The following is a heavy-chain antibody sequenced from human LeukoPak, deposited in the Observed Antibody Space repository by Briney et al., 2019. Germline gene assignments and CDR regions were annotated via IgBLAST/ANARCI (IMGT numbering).Heavy chain of an antibody. J-gene: IGHJ4*02. V-gene: IGHV4-39*01. D-gene: IGHD2-2*01. CDR3: AKLTCSSTFCPLDY. CDR1: GGSICSSSFF. CDR2: VSYSGTT. Sequence: SETLSLTCTVSGGSICSSSFFWAWIRQPPGKGLEWIGTVSYSGTTYYSPSLKSRVTISVDTSKNQFSLRLTSVTAADTALYYCAKLTCSSTFCPLDYWGQGTLVTVSS.